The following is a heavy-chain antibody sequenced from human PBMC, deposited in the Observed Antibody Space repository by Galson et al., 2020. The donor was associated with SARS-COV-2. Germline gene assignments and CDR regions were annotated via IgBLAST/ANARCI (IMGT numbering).Heavy chain of an antibody. CDR2: ISSSSSYI. CDR3: ARESVPAARIFDY. V-gene: IGHV3-21*01. D-gene: IGHD2-2*01. Sequence: KIGESLKISCAASGFTFSSYSMNWVRQAPGKGLEWVSSISSSSSYIYYADSVKGRFTISRDNAKNSLYLQMNSLRAEDTAVYYCARESVPAARIFDYWGQGTLVTVAS. J-gene: IGHJ4*02. CDR1: GFTFSSYS.